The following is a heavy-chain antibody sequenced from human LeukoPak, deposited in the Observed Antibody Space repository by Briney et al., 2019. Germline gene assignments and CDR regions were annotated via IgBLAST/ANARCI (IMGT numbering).Heavy chain of an antibody. CDR2: ISYDGSNK. J-gene: IGHJ6*02. CDR1: GFTFSNYA. CDR3: ARGPGRGGDCYPGQLSHYYYGMDV. Sequence: GGSLRLSCAASGFTFSNYAIHWVRQAPGKGLEWVAVISYDGSNKYYADSVKGRFTISRDNSRNTLYLQMNSLRADDTAVYYCARGPGRGGDCYPGQLSHYYYGMDVCGQGTTVTVSS. D-gene: IGHD2-21*02. V-gene: IGHV3-30*04.